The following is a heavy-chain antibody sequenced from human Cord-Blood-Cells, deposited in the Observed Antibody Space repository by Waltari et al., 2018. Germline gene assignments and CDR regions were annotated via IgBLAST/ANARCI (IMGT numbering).Heavy chain of an antibody. Sequence: QVQLVESGGGVVQPGRSLRLSCAASGFTFSSYAMHWVRQAPGKGLEWVAVISYDGSNKYYADSVKGRFTISRDNSKNTLYLQMNSLRAEDTAVYYCARGMSDYGDFDYWGQGTLVTVSS. J-gene: IGHJ4*02. CDR3: ARGMSDYGDFDY. CDR1: GFTFSSYA. V-gene: IGHV3-30-3*01. D-gene: IGHD4-17*01. CDR2: ISYDGSNK.